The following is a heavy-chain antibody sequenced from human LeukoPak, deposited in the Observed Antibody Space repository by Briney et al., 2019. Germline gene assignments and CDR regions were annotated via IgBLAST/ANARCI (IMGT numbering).Heavy chain of an antibody. Sequence: GGSLRLSCAASGFTFSSYWMSWVRQAPGKGLEWVANIKQDGRENYYVDSVKGRFTISRDNAKNSLYLQMNSLRAEDTAVYYCARVYGGDAFDIWGQGTMVTVSS. CDR3: ARVYGGDAFDI. J-gene: IGHJ3*02. CDR2: IKQDGREN. V-gene: IGHV3-7*01. D-gene: IGHD4-17*01. CDR1: GFTFSSYW.